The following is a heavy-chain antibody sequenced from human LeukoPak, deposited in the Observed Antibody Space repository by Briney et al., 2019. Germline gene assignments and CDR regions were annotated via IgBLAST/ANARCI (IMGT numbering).Heavy chain of an antibody. CDR1: GFTFSSYG. D-gene: IGHD1-26*01. J-gene: IGHJ4*02. Sequence: GRSLRLSCAASGFTFSSYGMHWVRQAPGKGLEWVAVISYDGSNKYYADSVKGRFTISRDNSKNTLYLQMNSLRAEDTAVYYCAKDHFVGGSYWGIGFDYWGQGTLVTVSS. CDR2: ISYDGSNK. CDR3: AKDHFVGGSYWGIGFDY. V-gene: IGHV3-30*18.